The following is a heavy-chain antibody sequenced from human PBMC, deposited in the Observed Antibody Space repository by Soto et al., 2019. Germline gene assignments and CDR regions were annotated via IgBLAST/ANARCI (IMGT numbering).Heavy chain of an antibody. J-gene: IGHJ4*02. Sequence: GASVKVSCKASGYTFTSYYMHWVRQAPGQGLEWMGIINPSGGSTSYAQKLQGRVTMTRDTSTSTVYMELSSLRSEDTAVYYCARVTGDRHGSGWFDYWGQGTLVTVSS. D-gene: IGHD6-19*01. CDR3: ARVTGDRHGSGWFDY. CDR2: INPSGGST. CDR1: GYTFTSYY. V-gene: IGHV1-46*01.